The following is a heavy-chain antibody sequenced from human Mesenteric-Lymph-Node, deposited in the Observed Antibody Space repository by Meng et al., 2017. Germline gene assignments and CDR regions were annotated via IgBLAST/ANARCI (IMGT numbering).Heavy chain of an antibody. CDR1: GGSISSGDW. CDR2: IHHTGST. Sequence: QVHLAVAGPGLVKPSGTLSLPCAAPGGSISSGDWWSWVRQPPGKGLEWIGEIHHTGSTNYNPSFKSRVTILVDKSENLFSLRLTSVTAADTAVYYCASAGYYCLDYWGQGSLVTVSS. D-gene: IGHD2/OR15-2a*01. CDR3: ASAGYYCLDY. V-gene: IGHV4-4*02. J-gene: IGHJ4*02.